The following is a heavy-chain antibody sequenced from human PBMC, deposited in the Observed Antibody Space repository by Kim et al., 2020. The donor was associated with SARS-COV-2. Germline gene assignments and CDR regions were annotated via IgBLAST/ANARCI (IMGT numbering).Heavy chain of an antibody. CDR1: GFTFSSYA. D-gene: IGHD2-21*02. V-gene: IGHV3-23*01. Sequence: GGSLRLSCAASGFTFSSYAMSWVRQAPGKGLEWVSAISGSGGSTYYADSVKGRFTISRDNSKNTLYLQMNSLRAEDTAVYYCAKKGATSATAIYWGNWFDPWGQGTLVTVSS. CDR3: AKKGATSATAIYWGNWFDP. CDR2: ISGSGGST. J-gene: IGHJ5*02.